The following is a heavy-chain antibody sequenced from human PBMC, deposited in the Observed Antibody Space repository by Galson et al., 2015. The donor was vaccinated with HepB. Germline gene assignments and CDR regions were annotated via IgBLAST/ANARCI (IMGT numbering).Heavy chain of an antibody. CDR3: ARAATDYGVSFWFDP. Sequence: TLSLTCAVHGESLSNYYWNWVRQTPGEGLEWIGEINLGGNTNYNPSLKSRVIISVDTSKNQFSLKLNSVTAADTAVYYCARAATDYGVSFWFDPWGQGTLVTVSS. J-gene: IGHJ5*02. CDR1: GESLSNYY. D-gene: IGHD4-17*01. V-gene: IGHV4-34*01. CDR2: INLGGNT.